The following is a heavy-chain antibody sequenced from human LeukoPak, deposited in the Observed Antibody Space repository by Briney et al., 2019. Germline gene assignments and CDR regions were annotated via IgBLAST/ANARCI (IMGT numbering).Heavy chain of an antibody. J-gene: IGHJ3*02. Sequence: GGSLRLSCAASGFTFNDHAMYWVRQAPGKGLEWASGINWNSDNIGYADSVKGRFTISRDDAKKSLFLQMNSLRTEDTALYYCARASYYYDTTGLGAVDIWGQGTMVTVSS. CDR2: INWNSDNI. V-gene: IGHV3-9*01. D-gene: IGHD3-22*01. CDR1: GFTFNDHA. CDR3: ARASYYYDTTGLGAVDI.